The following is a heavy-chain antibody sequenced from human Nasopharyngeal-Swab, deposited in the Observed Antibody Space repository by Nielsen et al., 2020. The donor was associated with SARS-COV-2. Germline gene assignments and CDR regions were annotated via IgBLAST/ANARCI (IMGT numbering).Heavy chain of an antibody. J-gene: IGHJ4*02. CDR2: ISSSSSYI. CDR1: GFTFNSYS. CDR3: VREFEATGATYLDY. D-gene: IGHD1-26*01. V-gene: IGHV3-21*01. Sequence: GESLKISCAASGFTFNSYSMNWVRQAPGKGLEWVSSISSSSSYIYYADSVKGRFTISRDNAKNSLYLQMSSLRDEDTAVYYCVREFEATGATYLDYWGLGTLATVSS.